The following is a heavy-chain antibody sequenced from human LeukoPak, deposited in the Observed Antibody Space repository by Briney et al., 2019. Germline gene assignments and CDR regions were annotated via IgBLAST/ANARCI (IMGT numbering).Heavy chain of an antibody. CDR1: GGSISSYY. J-gene: IGHJ4*02. CDR3: ARDRGSGWYDFDY. V-gene: IGHV4-59*01. Sequence: SETLSLTCTVSGGSISSYYWSWIRQPPGKGLEWIGYIFYSGNTNYNPSLKSRVTISVDTSKNQFSLKLTSVTAADTAVYYCARDRGSGWYDFDYWGQGTLVTVSS. CDR2: IFYSGNT. D-gene: IGHD6-19*01.